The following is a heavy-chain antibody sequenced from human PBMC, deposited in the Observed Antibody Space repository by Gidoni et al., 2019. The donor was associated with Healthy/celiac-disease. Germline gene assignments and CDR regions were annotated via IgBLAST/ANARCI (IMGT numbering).Heavy chain of an antibody. J-gene: IGHJ3*02. CDR1: VFTFSTST. CDR3: ARDLYYDSSGYYPDAFDI. D-gene: IGHD3-22*01. CDR2: ISSSSSYI. Sequence: EVQLVESGGGLVKPGGSLRLSCAASVFTFSTSTLNWVRQAPGKGLEWVSSISSSSSYIYNADSVKGRFTISRDNAKNSLYLQMNSLRAEDTAVDYCARDLYYDSSGYYPDAFDIWGQGTMVTVSS. V-gene: IGHV3-21*01.